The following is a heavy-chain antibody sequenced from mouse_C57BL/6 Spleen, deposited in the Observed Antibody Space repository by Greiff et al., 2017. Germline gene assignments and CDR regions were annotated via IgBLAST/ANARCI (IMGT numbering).Heavy chain of an antibody. V-gene: IGHV1-54*01. J-gene: IGHJ2*01. CDR2: INPGSGGT. D-gene: IGHD2-2*01. CDR3: ARPEGYDRGDY. CDR1: GYAFTNYL. Sequence: QVQLQQSGAELVRPGTSVKVSCKASGYAFTNYLIEWVKQRPGQGLEWIGVINPGSGGTNYNEKFKGKATLTADKSSSTAYMQLSSLTSEDSAVYFGARPEGYDRGDYWGQGTTLTVAS.